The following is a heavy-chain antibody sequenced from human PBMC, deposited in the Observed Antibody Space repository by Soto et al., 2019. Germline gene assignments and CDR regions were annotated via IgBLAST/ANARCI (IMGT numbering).Heavy chain of an antibody. CDR2: INPSGGRT. J-gene: IGHJ3*02. V-gene: IGHV1-46*01. Sequence: QVQLVQSGAEVKKPGASVKVSCKASGYTFTSYYVHWVRQAPGQGLEWMGVINPSGGRTSYAQNFQARGTMXXGXPXXTVFMALSSLRSDDTAVYYCARGPPITPIGQPFDIWGQGTMVTVSS. D-gene: IGHD2-15*01. CDR3: ARGPPITPIGQPFDI. CDR1: GYTFTSYY.